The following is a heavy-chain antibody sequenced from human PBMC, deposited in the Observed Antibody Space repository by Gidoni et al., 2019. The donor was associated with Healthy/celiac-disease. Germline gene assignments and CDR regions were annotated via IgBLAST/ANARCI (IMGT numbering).Heavy chain of an antibody. CDR2: IIPIFGTA. Sequence: MGGIIPIFGTANYAQKFQGRDTITADESTSTAYMELSSLRSEDTAVYYCARQLPYYYDSSGPGNWFDPWGQGTLVTVSS. CDR3: ARQLPYYYDSSGPGNWFDP. V-gene: IGHV1-69*01. D-gene: IGHD3-22*01. J-gene: IGHJ5*02.